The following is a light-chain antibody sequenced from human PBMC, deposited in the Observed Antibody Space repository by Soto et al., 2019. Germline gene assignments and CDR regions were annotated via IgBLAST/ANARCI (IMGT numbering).Light chain of an antibody. CDR1: QSVSTNF. CDR2: GAS. V-gene: IGKV3-20*01. CDR3: KQYGRTSWT. Sequence: EILLTQSPGTLSLSPGEGATLSCRASQSVSTNFFAWYQQKPGQAPRLLIYGASTRATGIPDRFSGSGSGTDFTLTISRLEPEDFAVYYCKQYGRTSWTFGQGTKVDIK. J-gene: IGKJ1*01.